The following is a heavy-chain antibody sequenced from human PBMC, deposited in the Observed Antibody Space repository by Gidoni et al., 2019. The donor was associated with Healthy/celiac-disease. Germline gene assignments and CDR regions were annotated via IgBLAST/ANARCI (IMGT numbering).Heavy chain of an antibody. Sequence: EVQLVEPGGGRVKPGGSLRLPGAASGPTSSSHSMNWVRQAPGKGLEWVSSISSSSSYIYYAGSVKGRFTISRDNAKNSLYLQMNSLRAEDAAVYYCARDREGSSWLAWYFDLWGRGTLVTVSS. J-gene: IGHJ2*01. CDR3: ARDREGSSWLAWYFDL. D-gene: IGHD6-13*01. CDR2: ISSSSSYI. CDR1: GPTSSSHS. V-gene: IGHV3-21*01.